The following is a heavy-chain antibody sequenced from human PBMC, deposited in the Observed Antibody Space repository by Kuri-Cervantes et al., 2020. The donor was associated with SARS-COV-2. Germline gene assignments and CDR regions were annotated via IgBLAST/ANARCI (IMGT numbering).Heavy chain of an antibody. CDR3: ARRLREAVAASYYYYYGMDV. CDR1: GGSIRSYC. J-gene: IGHJ6*02. V-gene: IGHV4-59*01. Sequence: SETLSLTCTVSGGSIRSYCWSWIRQPPGKGLEWIGYIYYSGSTNYNPSLKSRVTISVDTSKNQFSLKLSSVTAADTAVYYCARRLREAVAASYYYYYGMDVWGQGTTVTVSS. D-gene: IGHD6-19*01. CDR2: IYYSGST.